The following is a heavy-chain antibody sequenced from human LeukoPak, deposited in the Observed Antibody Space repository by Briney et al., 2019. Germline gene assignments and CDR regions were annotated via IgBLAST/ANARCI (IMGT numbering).Heavy chain of an antibody. CDR3: ARSSSTNSYFDY. J-gene: IGHJ4*02. CDR2: INSDGIGI. CDR1: GFTFSSYW. D-gene: IGHD1-26*01. Sequence: PGGSLRLSCAASGFTFSSYWMHWVRQAPGKGLVWVSRINSDGIGISYADSVKGRLTISRNNAKSTLYLQMNSLRAEDTAVYYCARSSSTNSYFDYWGQGTLVTVSS. V-gene: IGHV3-74*01.